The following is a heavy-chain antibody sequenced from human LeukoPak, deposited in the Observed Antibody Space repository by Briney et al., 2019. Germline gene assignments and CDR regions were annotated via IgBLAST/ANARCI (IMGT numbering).Heavy chain of an antibody. J-gene: IGHJ5*02. CDR2: INHSGST. CDR3: ARRGGYCSSTSCFNWFDP. CDR1: GGSFSGYY. D-gene: IGHD2-2*01. Sequence: PSETLSLTCAVYGGSFSGYYWSWIRQPPGKGLEWIGEINHSGSTNCNPSLKSRVTILVGTSKNQFSLKLSSVTAADTAVYYCARRGGYCSSTSCFNWFDPWGQGTLVTVSS. V-gene: IGHV4-34*01.